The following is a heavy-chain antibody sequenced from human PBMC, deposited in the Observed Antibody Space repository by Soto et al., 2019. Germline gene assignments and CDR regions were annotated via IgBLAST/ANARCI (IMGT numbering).Heavy chain of an antibody. CDR1: GDSITNNHW. V-gene: IGHV4-4*02. CDR2: TYHTGIA. D-gene: IGHD3-16*01. Sequence: SETLSLTCTVYGDSITNNHWRCWGRQPPGKGAGLIGITYHTGIANYKPSLESRVAFSIDKSKNQFSLSLTSVTAADTAVYYCVSKLGSYYYGLDVWGQGTTVTVSS. CDR3: VSKLGSYYYGLDV. J-gene: IGHJ6*02.